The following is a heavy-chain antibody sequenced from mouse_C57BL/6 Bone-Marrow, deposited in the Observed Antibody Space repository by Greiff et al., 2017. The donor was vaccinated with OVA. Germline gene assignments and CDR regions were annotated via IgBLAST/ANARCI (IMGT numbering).Heavy chain of an antibody. CDR2: INPSNGGT. J-gene: IGHJ4*01. Sequence: QVQLQQPGTELVKPGASVKLSCKASGYTFTSYWMHWVKQRPGQGLEWIGKINPSNGGTNYNEKFKGKATLTVDKSSSTAYMQLSSLTSEDSAVLRCASSRVGDFLFEGMDYWGQGTSLTVSS. CDR3: ASSRVGDFLFEGMDY. CDR1: GYTFTSYW. V-gene: IGHV1-53*01.